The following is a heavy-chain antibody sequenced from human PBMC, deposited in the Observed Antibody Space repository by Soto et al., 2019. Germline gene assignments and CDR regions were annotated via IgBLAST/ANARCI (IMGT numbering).Heavy chain of an antibody. CDR2: MYNGGST. V-gene: IGHV4-31*03. J-gene: IGHJ4*02. D-gene: IGHD3-16*01. Sequence: QLHLQESGPGLVKPSQTLSLTCSVSGGSVSSRGFYWNWIRQRPGKGLEWIGYMYNGGSTGYNPSLESRVAISVDASKNQFSLRLTSVSAADSAIYYCTREGGYWGQGILVTVSS. CDR3: TREGGY. CDR1: GGSVSSRGFY.